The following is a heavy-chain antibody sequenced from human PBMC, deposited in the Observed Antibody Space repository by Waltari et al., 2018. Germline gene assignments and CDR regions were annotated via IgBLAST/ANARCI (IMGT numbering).Heavy chain of an antibody. D-gene: IGHD3-22*01. CDR2: INSDGSST. Sequence: EVQLVESGGGLVQPGGSLRLSCAASGFTFSRYWMHWVRQAPGKGLVWVSRINSDGSSTSYADSVKGRFTISRDNAKNTLYLQMNSLRAEDTAVYYCARGHYYDSSGYYYVSPYDYWGQGTLVTVSS. J-gene: IGHJ4*02. CDR1: GFTFSRYW. CDR3: ARGHYYDSSGYYYVSPYDY. V-gene: IGHV3-74*01.